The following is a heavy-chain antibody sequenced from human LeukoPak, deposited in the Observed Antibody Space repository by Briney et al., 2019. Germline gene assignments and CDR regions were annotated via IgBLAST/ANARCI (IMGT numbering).Heavy chain of an antibody. D-gene: IGHD3-10*01. CDR2: IYHSGGT. Sequence: PSQTLSLTCAVSGGSLSSGGYSWSWIRQPPGKGLEWIGYIYHSGGTYYNPSLKSRVNISVDRSKNQFSLKLSSVTAADTAVYYCARDRAPYYYGSGSYDAFDIWGQGTMVTVSS. V-gene: IGHV4-30-2*01. CDR3: ARDRAPYYYGSGSYDAFDI. J-gene: IGHJ3*02. CDR1: GGSLSSGGYS.